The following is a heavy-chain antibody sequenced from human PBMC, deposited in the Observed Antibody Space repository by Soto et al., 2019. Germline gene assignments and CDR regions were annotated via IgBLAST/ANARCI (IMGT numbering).Heavy chain of an antibody. D-gene: IGHD4-17*01. J-gene: IGHJ6*03. CDR2: IYYSGST. CDR3: ARDGSSTVTDDYYYYMDV. Sequence: SEPLSLTCTVSGGSISSGGYYWSWIRQHPGKGLEWIGYIYYSGSTYYNPSLKSRVTISVDTSKNQFSLKLSSVTAADTAVYYCARDGSSTVTDDYYYYMDVWGKGTTVTVSS. CDR1: GGSISSGGYY. V-gene: IGHV4-31*03.